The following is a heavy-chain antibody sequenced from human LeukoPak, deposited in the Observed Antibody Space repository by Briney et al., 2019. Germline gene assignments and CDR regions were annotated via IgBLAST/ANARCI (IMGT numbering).Heavy chain of an antibody. J-gene: IGHJ6*02. CDR3: AKDLVLGGYYDILTGYKYYYYYGMDV. D-gene: IGHD3-9*01. Sequence: GGSLRLSCAASGFTFDDYAMHWVRRAPGKGLEWVSLISGDGGSTYYADSVKGRFTISRDNSKNSLYLQMNSLRTEDTALYYCAKDLVLGGYYDILTGYKYYYYYGMDVWGQGTTVTVSS. CDR2: ISGDGGST. V-gene: IGHV3-43*02. CDR1: GFTFDDYA.